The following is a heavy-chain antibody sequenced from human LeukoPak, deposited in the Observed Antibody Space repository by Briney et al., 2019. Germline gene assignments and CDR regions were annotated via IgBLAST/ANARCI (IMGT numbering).Heavy chain of an antibody. CDR2: ICYDGSNK. J-gene: IGHJ2*01. D-gene: IGHD1-26*01. V-gene: IGHV3-33*01. CDR1: GFTFSRNG. CDR3: ARDLLYSGSYSWYFDL. Sequence: GRSLRLSCAASGFTFSRNGMHWVRQAPGKGLEWVALICYDGSNKYYVDSVKGRFTISRDNSKNMLYLQMNSLRAEDTAVYYCARDLLYSGSYSWYFDLWGRGTLVTVPS.